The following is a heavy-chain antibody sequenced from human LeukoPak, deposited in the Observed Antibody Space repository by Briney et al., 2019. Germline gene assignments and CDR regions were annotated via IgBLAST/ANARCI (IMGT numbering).Heavy chain of an antibody. Sequence: GGSLRLSCAASGSTFSSYGMHWVRQASGKGQEWVGRIRSKANSYATAYAASVKGRFTISRDDSKNTAYLQMNSLKTEDTAVYYCTVPSALYGLGRWGQGTLVTVSS. CDR1: GSTFSSYG. V-gene: IGHV3-73*01. CDR3: TVPSALYGLGR. CDR2: IRSKANSYAT. D-gene: IGHD3-10*01. J-gene: IGHJ4*02.